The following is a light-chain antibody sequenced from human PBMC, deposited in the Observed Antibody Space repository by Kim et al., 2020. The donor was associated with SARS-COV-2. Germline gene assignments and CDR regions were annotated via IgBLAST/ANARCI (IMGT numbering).Light chain of an antibody. Sequence: SPGERAPLPCRASQSVSSNLAWYQQKPGQAPRLLIYGASTRATGIPARFSGSGSGTEFTLTISSLQSEDFAVYYCQQYNNWPPVYTFGQGTKLEI. J-gene: IGKJ2*01. V-gene: IGKV3-15*01. CDR1: QSVSSN. CDR2: GAS. CDR3: QQYNNWPPVYT.